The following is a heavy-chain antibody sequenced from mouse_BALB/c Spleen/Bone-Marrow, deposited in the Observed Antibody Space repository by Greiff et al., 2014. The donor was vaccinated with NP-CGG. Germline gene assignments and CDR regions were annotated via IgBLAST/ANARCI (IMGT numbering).Heavy chain of an antibody. CDR3: ARGPIYYDYDWYFDV. CDR2: IWAGGST. V-gene: IGHV2-9*02. D-gene: IGHD2-4*01. J-gene: IGHJ1*01. CDR1: GFSLTSYG. Sequence: VQLQQSGPGLVAPSQSLSITCTVSGFSLTSYGVHWVRQPPGKGLEWLGVIWAGGSTNYNSALMSRLSISKDNSKSQVFLKMNSLQTDDTAMYYCARGPIYYDYDWYFDVWGAGTTVTVSS.